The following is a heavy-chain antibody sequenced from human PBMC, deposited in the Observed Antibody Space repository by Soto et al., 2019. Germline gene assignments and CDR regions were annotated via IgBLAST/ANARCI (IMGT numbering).Heavy chain of an antibody. CDR1: GYTFTGYY. J-gene: IGHJ6*02. V-gene: IGHV1-2*02. CDR2: INPNSGGT. CDR3: ARTLYYDILTGYYYGMDV. D-gene: IGHD3-9*01. Sequence: ASVKVSCKASGYTFTGYYMHWVRQAPGQGLEWMGWINPNSGGTNYAQKFQGRVTMTRDTSISTAYMELSRLRSDDTAVYYCARTLYYDILTGYYYGMDVWSQGTRVTSP.